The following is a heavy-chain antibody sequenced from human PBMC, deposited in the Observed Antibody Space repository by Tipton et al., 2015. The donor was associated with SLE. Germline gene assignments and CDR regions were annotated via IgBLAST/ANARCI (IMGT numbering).Heavy chain of an antibody. CDR1: GYSISSGYY. CDR2: IYHSGST. D-gene: IGHD3-3*01. CDR3: ASRSGTISDY. Sequence: LRLSCAVSGYSISSGYYWGWIRQPPGKGLEWIGSIYHSGSTYYNPSLKSRVTISVDTSKNQFSLKLSSVTAADTAVYYCASRSGTISDYWGQGTLVTVSS. J-gene: IGHJ4*02. V-gene: IGHV4-38-2*01.